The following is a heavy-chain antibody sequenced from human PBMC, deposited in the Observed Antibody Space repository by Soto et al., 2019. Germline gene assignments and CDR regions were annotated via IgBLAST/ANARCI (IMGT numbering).Heavy chain of an antibody. V-gene: IGHV3-53*01. D-gene: IGHD6-6*01. CDR1: GPTVSSNY. CDR3: ARPARRDAFDI. CDR2: IYGGGST. Sequence: VGSLRLSCTASGPTVSSNYMTWVRQAPGKGLEWVSIIYGGGSTHYADSVKGRFTISRDNSKNTLYLQMNSLTAEDTAVYYCARPARRDAFDIWGHGTMVTVSS. J-gene: IGHJ3*02.